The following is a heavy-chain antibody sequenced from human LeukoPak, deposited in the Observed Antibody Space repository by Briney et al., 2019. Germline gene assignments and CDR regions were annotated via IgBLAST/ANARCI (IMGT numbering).Heavy chain of an antibody. D-gene: IGHD2-15*01. CDR2: IYYSGST. V-gene: IGHV4-39*01. CDR3: ARWNMVVAAHDAFDI. Sequence: SETLSLTCTVSGGSISSSSYYWGWIRQPPGKGLEWIGSIYYSGSTYYNPSLKSRVTISVDTSKNQFFLKLSSVTAADTAVYYCARWNMVVAAHDAFDIWGQGTMVTVSS. CDR1: GGSISSSSYY. J-gene: IGHJ3*02.